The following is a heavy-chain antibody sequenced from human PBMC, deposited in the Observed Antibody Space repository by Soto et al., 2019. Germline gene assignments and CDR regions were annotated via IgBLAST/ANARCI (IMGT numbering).Heavy chain of an antibody. Sequence: QVQLVESGGGVVQPGRSLRLSCAASGFTFSSYAMHWVRQAPGKGQEWVAVISYDGSNRYYADSVKGRFTISRDISKKTLYLQMRSLRAEDTAVYYWASGIRVLWFGEHGWFDPWGQGTLFTVCS. V-gene: IGHV3-30-3*01. CDR2: ISYDGSNR. J-gene: IGHJ5*02. CDR3: ASGIRVLWFGEHGWFDP. CDR1: GFTFSSYA. D-gene: IGHD3-10*01.